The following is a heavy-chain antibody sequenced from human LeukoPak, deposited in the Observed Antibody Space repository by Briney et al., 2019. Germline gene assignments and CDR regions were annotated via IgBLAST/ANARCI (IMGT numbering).Heavy chain of an antibody. CDR3: ARTASSSGFFNYYYYYMDV. CDR1: GFSLSTSGMR. Sequence: SGPALVKPTQTLTLTCTFSGFSLSTSGMRVSWIRQPPGKALEWLARIDWDDDKFYSISLKTRLTISKDTSKNQVVLTMTNMDPVDTATYYCARTASSSGFFNYYYYYMDVWGKGTSVTVSS. V-gene: IGHV2-70*04. D-gene: IGHD6-19*01. CDR2: IDWDDDK. J-gene: IGHJ6*03.